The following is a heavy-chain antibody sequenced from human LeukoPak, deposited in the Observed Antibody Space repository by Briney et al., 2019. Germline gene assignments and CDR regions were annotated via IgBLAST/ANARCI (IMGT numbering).Heavy chain of an antibody. V-gene: IGHV4-59*01. D-gene: IGHD3-22*01. CDR3: ARSSSARYYDSSGYLPSHFDY. J-gene: IGHJ4*02. CDR2: ISYSGST. Sequence: SETLSLTGTVSGGSISSYYWSWLRQPPGKGREWIGYISYSGSTNYSSSLKSRVTISVDTSKNQFSLKLSSVTAAYTAVYYCARSSSARYYDSSGYLPSHFDYWGQGTLVTVSS. CDR1: GGSISSYY.